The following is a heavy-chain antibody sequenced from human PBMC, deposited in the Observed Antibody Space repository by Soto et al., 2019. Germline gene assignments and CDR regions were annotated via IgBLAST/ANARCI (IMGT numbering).Heavy chain of an antibody. CDR3: AKDAYYYGSSGRVFLREFDY. V-gene: IGHV3-23*01. CDR2: ISGSGGST. CDR1: GFTFSSYA. Sequence: EVQLLESGGGLVQPGGSLRLSCAASGFTFSSYAMSWVRQAPGKGLEWVSAISGSGGSTYYTDSVKGRFTISRDNSKNPLDVPVHFLGAEDAAVYYCAKDAYYYGSSGRVFLREFDYWGQGTLVTVSS. J-gene: IGHJ4*02. D-gene: IGHD3-22*01.